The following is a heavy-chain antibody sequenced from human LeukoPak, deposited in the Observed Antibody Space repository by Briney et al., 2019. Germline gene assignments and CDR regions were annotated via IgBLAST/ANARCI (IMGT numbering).Heavy chain of an antibody. J-gene: IGHJ4*02. CDR3: ARDLTPAYYYDSSGTTFDY. Sequence: ASVKVSCKASGYTFTGYYMHWVRQAPGQGLEWMGWINPNGGGTNYAQKFQGRVTMTRDTSISTAYMELSRLRSDDTAVYYCARDLTPAYYYDSSGTTFDYWGQGTLVTVSS. CDR2: INPNGGGT. D-gene: IGHD3-22*01. V-gene: IGHV1-2*02. CDR1: GYTFTGYY.